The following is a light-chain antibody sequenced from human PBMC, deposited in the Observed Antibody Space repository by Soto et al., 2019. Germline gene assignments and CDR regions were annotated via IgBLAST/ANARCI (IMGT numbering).Light chain of an antibody. CDR2: GAS. CDR3: QQYGSSPRT. V-gene: IGKV3-20*01. CDR1: QSVSSSY. Sequence: EIALTQTQNTLSLSPGERATLSCRASQSVSSSYLAWYQQKPGQAPRLLIYGASSRATGIPDRFSGSGSGTDFTLTISRLEPEDFAVYYCQQYGSSPRTFGQGTNV. J-gene: IGKJ1*01.